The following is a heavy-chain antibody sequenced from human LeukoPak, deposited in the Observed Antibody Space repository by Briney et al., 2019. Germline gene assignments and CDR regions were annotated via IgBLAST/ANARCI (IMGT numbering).Heavy chain of an antibody. D-gene: IGHD3-22*01. CDR3: AGLVGRYSSGLYYYYFDY. J-gene: IGHJ4*02. CDR1: GDSINSLDL. Sequence: GTLSLACTVSGDSINSLDLWSWVRQPPGKGLEWIGEMYLSGTTHSNPSVKGRVTISIGKSKNQFFLNLSSVTAADTAVYYCAGLVGRYSSGLYYYYFDYWGQGTLVTVSS. CDR2: MYLSGTT. V-gene: IGHV4-4*02.